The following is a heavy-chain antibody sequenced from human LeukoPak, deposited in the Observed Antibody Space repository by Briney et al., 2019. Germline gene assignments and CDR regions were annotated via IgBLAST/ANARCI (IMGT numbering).Heavy chain of an antibody. V-gene: IGHV4-39*07. J-gene: IGHJ6*04. CDR2: IYHSGST. D-gene: IGHD2-2*01. CDR3: ARTGRYCSSTSCYSV. CDR1: GGSISSSSYY. Sequence: SETLSLTCTVSGGSISSSSYYWGWIRQPPGKGLEWIGSIYHSGSTYYNPSLKSRVTISVDTSKNQFSLKLSSVTAADTAVYYCARTGRYCSSTSCYSVWGKGTTVTVSS.